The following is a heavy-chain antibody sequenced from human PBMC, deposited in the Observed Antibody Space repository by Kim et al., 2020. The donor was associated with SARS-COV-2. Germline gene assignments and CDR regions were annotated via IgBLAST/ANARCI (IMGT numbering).Heavy chain of an antibody. Sequence: GGSLRLSCAASGFTFSGSAMHWVRQASGKGLEWVGRIRSKANSYATAYAASVKGRFTISRDDSKNTAYLQMNSLKTEDTAVYYCTSRGVGATTGRDYWGQGTLVTVSS. V-gene: IGHV3-73*01. J-gene: IGHJ4*02. CDR3: TSRGVGATTGRDY. CDR2: IRSKANSYAT. CDR1: GFTFSGSA. D-gene: IGHD1-26*01.